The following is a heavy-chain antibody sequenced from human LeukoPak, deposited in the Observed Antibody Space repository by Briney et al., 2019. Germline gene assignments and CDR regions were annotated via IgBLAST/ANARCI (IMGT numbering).Heavy chain of an antibody. CDR2: INPKSGGA. V-gene: IGHV1-2*02. CDR1: GYTFTGYY. CDR3: ARADFCSSGNCFDP. D-gene: IGHD6-13*01. Sequence: GASVKVSCKASGYTFTGYYIHWVRQAPGQGLEWMGWINPKSGGANYAQNFQGRVTMTRDTSISTAYMELSRLRSVDTAVYYCARADFCSSGNCFDPWGQGTLVTVSS. J-gene: IGHJ5*02.